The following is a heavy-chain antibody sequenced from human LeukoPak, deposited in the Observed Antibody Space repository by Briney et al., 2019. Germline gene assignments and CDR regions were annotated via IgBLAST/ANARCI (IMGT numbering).Heavy chain of an antibody. V-gene: IGHV1-18*01. Sequence: PLASVKVSCKASGYTFTSYGISWVRQAPGQGLEWMGWISAYNGNTNYAQKLQGRVTMTTDTSTCTAYMELRSLRSDDTAVYYCARDQGYCSSTSCYTPMIVFRAYDYWGQGTLVTVSS. CDR1: GYTFTSYG. J-gene: IGHJ4*02. CDR3: ARDQGYCSSTSCYTPMIVFRAYDY. D-gene: IGHD2-2*02. CDR2: ISAYNGNT.